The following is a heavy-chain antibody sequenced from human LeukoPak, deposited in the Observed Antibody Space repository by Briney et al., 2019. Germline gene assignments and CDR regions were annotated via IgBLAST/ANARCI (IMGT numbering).Heavy chain of an antibody. Sequence: GGSLRLSCAASGFTLSDYYMSWIREAPGKGLEWVSYSSSSGSTIYYADSVKGRFAISRDNAKNSLYLQMNSLRAEDTAVYYCARRRDFIDYWGQGTLVTVSS. CDR2: SSSSGSTI. CDR3: ARRRDFIDY. V-gene: IGHV3-11*01. CDR1: GFTLSDYY. J-gene: IGHJ4*02. D-gene: IGHD3/OR15-3a*01.